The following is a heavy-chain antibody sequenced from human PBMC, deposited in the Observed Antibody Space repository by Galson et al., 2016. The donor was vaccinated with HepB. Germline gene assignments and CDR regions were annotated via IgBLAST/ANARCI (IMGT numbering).Heavy chain of an antibody. CDR1: GFVFSNFG. V-gene: IGHV3-23*01. D-gene: IGHD3-9*01. CDR3: AKERLVRRIFDH. Sequence: SLRLSCAASGFVFSNFGLSWVRQAPGKGLEWVASISTRRTTYYSDSVQGRFTISRDNSNNALYLRMNGLGAEDTAVYYCAKERLVRRIFDHWGQGTLLTVSS. J-gene: IGHJ4*02. CDR2: ISTRRTT.